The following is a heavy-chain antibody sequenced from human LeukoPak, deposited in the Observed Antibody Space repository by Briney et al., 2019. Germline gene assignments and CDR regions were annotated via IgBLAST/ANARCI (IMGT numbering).Heavy chain of an antibody. J-gene: IGHJ4*02. Sequence: SETLSLTCTVSGGSISSGSYYWSWIRQLAGKGLEWIGRIYTSGSTNYNPSLKSRVTISVDTSKNQFSLKLSSVTAADTAVYYCAREGGVVVTAIPGFDYWGQGTLVAVSS. CDR1: GGSISSGSYY. CDR3: AREGGVVVTAIPGFDY. CDR2: IYTSGST. D-gene: IGHD2-21*02. V-gene: IGHV4-61*02.